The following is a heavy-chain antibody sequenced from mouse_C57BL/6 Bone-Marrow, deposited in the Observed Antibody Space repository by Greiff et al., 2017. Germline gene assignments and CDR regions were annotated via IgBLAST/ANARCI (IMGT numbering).Heavy chain of an antibody. CDR1: GYTFTSYW. CDR3: ARIDGYFAYYAMDY. V-gene: IGHV1-55*01. CDR2: IYPGSGST. J-gene: IGHJ4*01. D-gene: IGHD2-3*01. Sequence: VQLQQPGAELVKPGASVKMSCKASGYTFTSYWITWVKQRPGQGLEWIGDIYPGSGSTNYNEKFKSKATLTVDTSSSTAYMQLSSLTSEDSAVYYCARIDGYFAYYAMDYWGQGPSVTVSS.